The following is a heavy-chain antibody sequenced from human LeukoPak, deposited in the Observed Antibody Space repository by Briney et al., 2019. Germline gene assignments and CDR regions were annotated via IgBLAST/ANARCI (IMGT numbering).Heavy chain of an antibody. CDR3: ARDVHDFWSGHRTNWFDP. D-gene: IGHD3-3*01. CDR1: GFTFSDYY. V-gene: IGHV3-33*08. Sequence: PGGSLRLSCAGSGFTFSDYYMNWIRQAPGKGLEWVAVIWYDGSNKYYADSVKGRFTISRDNSKNTLYLQMNSLRAEDTAVYYCARDVHDFWSGHRTNWFDPWGQGTLVTVSS. CDR2: IWYDGSNK. J-gene: IGHJ5*02.